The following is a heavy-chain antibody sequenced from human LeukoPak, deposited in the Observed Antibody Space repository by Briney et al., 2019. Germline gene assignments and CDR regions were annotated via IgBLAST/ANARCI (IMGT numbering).Heavy chain of an antibody. Sequence: SETLSLTCAVYGGSFSGYYWSWIRQPPGKGLEWIGEINHSGSTNYNPSLKSRVTISVDTSKNQFSLKLSSVTAADTAVYYCARKLFNIVVVPAAARNYFDYWGQGTLVTVSS. D-gene: IGHD2-2*01. J-gene: IGHJ4*02. V-gene: IGHV4-34*01. CDR1: GGSFSGYY. CDR3: ARKLFNIVVVPAAARNYFDY. CDR2: INHSGST.